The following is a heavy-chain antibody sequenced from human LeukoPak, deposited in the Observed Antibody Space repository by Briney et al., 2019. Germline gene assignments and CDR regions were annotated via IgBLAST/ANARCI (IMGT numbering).Heavy chain of an antibody. CDR3: ARDAGEYVGGSAGHYFDY. CDR2: IHDSGST. Sequence: PSQTLSLTCTVSGGSIGSGSDYWSWIRQHPVKGLEWLGYIHDSGSTYYNPSLRGRVSMSLDAPDNQFSLKLTSVTAADTAVYYCARDAGEYVGGSAGHYFDYWGQGTLVTVSS. V-gene: IGHV4-31*03. J-gene: IGHJ4*02. D-gene: IGHD1-26*01. CDR1: GGSIGSGSDY.